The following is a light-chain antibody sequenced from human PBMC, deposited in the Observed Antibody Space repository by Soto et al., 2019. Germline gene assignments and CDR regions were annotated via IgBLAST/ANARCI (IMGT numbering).Light chain of an antibody. CDR2: GDN. V-gene: IGLV1-47*02. CDR3: QSYDISLHNYV. J-gene: IGLJ1*01. CDR1: SSNIGSNY. Sequence: QSVLTQPPSASGTPGQRVTISCSGSSSNIGSNYVYWYQQVPGTAPKLLIYGDNNRPSGVPDRFSGSKSGTSASLAITSLQAEDEADYYCQSYDISLHNYVFGTGTKVTVL.